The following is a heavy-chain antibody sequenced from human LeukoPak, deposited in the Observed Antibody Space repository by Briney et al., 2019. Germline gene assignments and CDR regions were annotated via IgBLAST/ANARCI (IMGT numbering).Heavy chain of an antibody. CDR3: ARDKTVTVWFQH. J-gene: IGHJ1*01. D-gene: IGHD4-17*01. V-gene: IGHV3-33*08. CDR2: IWYDGSNK. Sequence: QSGGSLRLSCAASGFTVSSYGMHWVRQAPGKGLEWVAVIWYDGSNKYYADSVKGRFTISRDNSKNTLYLQMNSLRAEDTAVYYCARDKTVTVWFQHWGQGTLVTVSS. CDR1: GFTVSSYG.